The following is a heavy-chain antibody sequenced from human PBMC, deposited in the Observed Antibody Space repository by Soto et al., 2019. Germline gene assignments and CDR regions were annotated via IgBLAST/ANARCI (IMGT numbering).Heavy chain of an antibody. V-gene: IGHV4-31*03. CDR2: IYYSGSR. CDR1: GGSLNTVGYY. Sequence: PSETLSLTCSVSGGSLNTVGYYWTWIRQQPGKGLGWIGYIYYSGSRDYNPSLKSRVSMSVEASKNQFSLNLTSVTAADTAVYYCAKESGGYASSTRYGLDVWGQGTTVTVSS. D-gene: IGHD6-25*01. CDR3: AKESGGYASSTRYGLDV. J-gene: IGHJ6*02.